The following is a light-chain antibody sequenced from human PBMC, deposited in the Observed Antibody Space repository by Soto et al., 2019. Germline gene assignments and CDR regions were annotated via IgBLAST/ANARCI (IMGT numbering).Light chain of an antibody. CDR3: QQSFSTPQT. V-gene: IGKV1-39*01. J-gene: IGKJ4*01. CDR1: QSINIY. CDR2: VAS. Sequence: DIQMTQSPSSLSASVGDRVTIPCRASQSINIYLSWYQQKQGKAPKLLINVASTLQGGVPSRFSGSGSGTEFTLAISSLKPEDSETYYCQQSFSTPQTFGGGTKVDIK.